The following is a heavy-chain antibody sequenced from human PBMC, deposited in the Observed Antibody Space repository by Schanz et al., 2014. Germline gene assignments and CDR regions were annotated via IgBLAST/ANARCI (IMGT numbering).Heavy chain of an antibody. D-gene: IGHD6-19*01. CDR1: GFTFSNHG. CDR2: IWYDGSNE. J-gene: IGHJ6*03. V-gene: IGHV3-33*01. Sequence: VRLVESGGGVVQPGRSLRLSCAASGFTFSNHGMHWVRQSPGKGLEWVALIWYDGSNEYYADSVKGRFTISRDNPKKTLYLQMNSLRAEDTAVYYCARDHQWLARYYMDVWGKGTTVTVSS. CDR3: ARDHQWLARYYMDV.